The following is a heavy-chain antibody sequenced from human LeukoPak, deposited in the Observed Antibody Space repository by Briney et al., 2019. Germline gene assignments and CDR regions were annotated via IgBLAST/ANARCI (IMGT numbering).Heavy chain of an antibody. CDR1: GFTFSSYG. Sequence: PGGSLRLSCAASGFTFSSYGMHWVRQAPGKGLEWVAVISYDGSNKYYADSVKGRFTISRDNSKNTLYLQMNSLRAEDTVVYYCAKDSYGNFDYWGQGTLVTVSS. D-gene: IGHD3-10*01. V-gene: IGHV3-30*18. CDR3: AKDSYGNFDY. CDR2: ISYDGSNK. J-gene: IGHJ4*02.